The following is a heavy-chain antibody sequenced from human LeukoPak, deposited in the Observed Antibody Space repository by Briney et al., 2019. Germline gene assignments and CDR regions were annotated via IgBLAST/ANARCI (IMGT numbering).Heavy chain of an antibody. D-gene: IGHD6-13*01. J-gene: IGHJ5*02. V-gene: IGHV4-4*07. CDR3: ARDSLVHPNRWFDP. CDR2: IYTSGST. Sequence: SETLSLTCTVSGGSISSDYWSWIRQPDGKGLEWIGRIYTSGSTNYNPSLKSRVSMSVDTSTNQFSLKLSSVTAADTAVYYCARDSLVHPNRWFDPWGQGTLVTVSS. CDR1: GGSISSDY.